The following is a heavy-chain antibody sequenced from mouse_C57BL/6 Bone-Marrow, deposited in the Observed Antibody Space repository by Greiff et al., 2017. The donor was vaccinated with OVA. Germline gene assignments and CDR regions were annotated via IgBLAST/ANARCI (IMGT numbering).Heavy chain of an antibody. CDR2: IDPSDSYT. CDR3: ARWGYYGDY. V-gene: IGHV1-50*01. J-gene: IGHJ4*01. CDR1: GYTFTSYW. Sequence: QVQLQQPGAELVKPGASVKLSCKASGYTFTSYWMQWVKQRPGQGLEWIGEIDPSDSYTTSNQKFKGKATLTVDTSSSTAYMQLSSLTSEDSAVDYCARWGYYGDYWGQGTSVTVSS. D-gene: IGHD1-1*01.